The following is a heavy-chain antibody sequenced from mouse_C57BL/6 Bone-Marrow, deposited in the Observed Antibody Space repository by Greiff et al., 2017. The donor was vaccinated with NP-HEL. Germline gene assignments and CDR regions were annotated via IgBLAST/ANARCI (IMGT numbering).Heavy chain of an antibody. D-gene: IGHD2-4*01. J-gene: IGHJ3*01. Sequence: DVKLVESEGGLVQPGSSMKLSCTASGFTFSDYYMAWVRQVPEKGLEWVANINYDGSSTYYLDSLKSRFIISRDNAKNILYLQMSSLKSEDTATYYCARGADYDWFAYWGQGTLVTVSA. CDR3: ARGADYDWFAY. CDR1: GFTFSDYY. CDR2: INYDGSST. V-gene: IGHV5-16*01.